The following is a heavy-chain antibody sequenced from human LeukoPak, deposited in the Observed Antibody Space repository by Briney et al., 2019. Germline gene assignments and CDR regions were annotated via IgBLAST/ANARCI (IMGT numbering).Heavy chain of an antibody. CDR2: IDYSGTT. Sequence: PSETLSLTCTVSGDSINNGDYYWSWIRQPPGKGLEWIGDIDYSGTTSYNPSLESRLATSIDTSKNQFSLKLSSVTAADTAVYYCARDRRGSGSYLNYYYYYMDVWGKGTTVTVSS. D-gene: IGHD3-10*01. CDR1: GDSINNGDYY. V-gene: IGHV4-30-4*08. J-gene: IGHJ6*03. CDR3: ARDRRGSGSYLNYYYYYMDV.